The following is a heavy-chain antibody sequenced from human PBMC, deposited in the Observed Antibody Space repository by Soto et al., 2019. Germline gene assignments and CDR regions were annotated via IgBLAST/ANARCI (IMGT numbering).Heavy chain of an antibody. V-gene: IGHV3-21*01. Sequence: XGSLRLSCSASGFTFSSYSMNWVRQAPGKGLEWVSSISSSSSYIYYADSVKGRFTISRDNAKNSLYLQMNSLRAEDTAVYYCARGASMIVVVTLFDLWGQESLVTVSS. D-gene: IGHD3-22*01. CDR2: ISSSSSYI. CDR1: GFTFSSYS. J-gene: IGHJ5*02. CDR3: ARGASMIVVVTLFDL.